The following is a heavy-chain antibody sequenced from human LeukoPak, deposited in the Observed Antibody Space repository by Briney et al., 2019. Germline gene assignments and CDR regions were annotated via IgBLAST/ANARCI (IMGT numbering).Heavy chain of an antibody. Sequence: PSETLSLTCTVSGVSINISYWSWIRQPPGKGLEWIGFIYYGGSINYNPSLKSRVTISVDSSKIQVSLKLSSVTAADTAVYYCARGNDYWGQGTLVTVSS. V-gene: IGHV4-59*08. J-gene: IGHJ4*02. CDR1: GVSINISY. CDR2: IYYGGSI. CDR3: ARGNDY.